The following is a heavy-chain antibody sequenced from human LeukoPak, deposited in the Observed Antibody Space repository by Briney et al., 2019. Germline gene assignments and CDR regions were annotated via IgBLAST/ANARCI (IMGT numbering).Heavy chain of an antibody. J-gene: IGHJ4*02. CDR1: GGSISSGGYY. V-gene: IGHV4-31*03. CDR3: VRDIAAAGGFDY. CDR2: IYYSGST. Sequence: SETLSLTCTVSGGSISSGGYYWSWIRQHPGKGLEWIGYIYYSGSTNYNPSLKSRVTISVDTSKNQFSLKLSSVTAADTAVYYCVRDIAAAGGFDYWGQGTLVTVSS. D-gene: IGHD6-13*01.